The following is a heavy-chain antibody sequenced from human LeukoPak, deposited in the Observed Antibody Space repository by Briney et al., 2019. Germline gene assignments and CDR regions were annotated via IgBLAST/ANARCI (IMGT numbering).Heavy chain of an antibody. D-gene: IGHD3-22*01. CDR3: ARGEYYYDSSGTPLKGRFDP. CDR2: ISAYNGNT. Sequence: ASVKVSCKASGYTFTSYGISWVRQAPGQGLEWMGWISAYNGNTNYAQKLQGRVTTTTDTSTSTAYMELRSLRSDDTAVYYCARGEYYYDSSGTPLKGRFDPWGQGTLVTVSS. V-gene: IGHV1-18*01. J-gene: IGHJ5*02. CDR1: GYTFTSYG.